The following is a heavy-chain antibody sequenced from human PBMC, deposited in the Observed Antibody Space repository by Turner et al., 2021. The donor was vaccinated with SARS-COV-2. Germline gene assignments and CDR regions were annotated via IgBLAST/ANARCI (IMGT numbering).Heavy chain of an antibody. V-gene: IGHV3-73*01. CDR2: IRSKANSYAT. CDR3: TTPPVAGLVVIDDDYYYGMDV. CDR1: GFPFSGSS. Sequence: EVQLVESGGGLVQPGGSLKLPCAASGFPFSGSSMHWVRQASGKGLEWVGRIRSKANSYATAYAASVKGRFTISRDDSKNTAYLQMNSLKTEDTAVYYCTTPPVAGLVVIDDDYYYGMDVWGQGTTVTVSS. D-gene: IGHD3-22*01. J-gene: IGHJ6*02.